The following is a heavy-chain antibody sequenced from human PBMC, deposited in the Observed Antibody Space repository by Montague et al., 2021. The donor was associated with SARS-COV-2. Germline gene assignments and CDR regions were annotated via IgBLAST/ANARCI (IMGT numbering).Heavy chain of an antibody. CDR2: IYYSGST. V-gene: IGHV4-59*01. J-gene: IGHJ3*02. Sequence: SETLSLTCTVSGGSISSYYWSWIRQPPGKGLEWVGYIYYSGSTNSNPYLKSRVTISVDTSRTQFSLKLTSVTAADTAVYYCASESGFLDAFDIWGQGTMVTVSS. CDR3: ASESGFLDAFDI. CDR1: GGSISSYY. D-gene: IGHD1-14*01.